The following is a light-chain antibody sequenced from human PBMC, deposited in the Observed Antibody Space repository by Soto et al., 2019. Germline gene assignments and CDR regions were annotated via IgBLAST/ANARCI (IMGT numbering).Light chain of an antibody. CDR3: LQAYNYPWT. V-gene: IGKV1-6*01. Sequence: AIQMTQSPSSLSASVGDRVTITCRASQDIRNELGWYQQKPGKAPKLLIYAASSLQSGVPSRFSGSGSGTDFTLTISSLQPEDFATYYCLQAYNYPWTFGQGTKVEIK. J-gene: IGKJ1*01. CDR1: QDIRNE. CDR2: AAS.